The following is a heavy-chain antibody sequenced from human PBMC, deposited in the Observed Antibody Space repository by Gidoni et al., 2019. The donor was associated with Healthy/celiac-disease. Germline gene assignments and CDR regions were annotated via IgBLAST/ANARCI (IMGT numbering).Heavy chain of an antibody. V-gene: IGHV4-34*01. Sequence: GYGLEWIGEINHSGSTNYNPSLKSRVTISVDTSKNQFSLKLSSVTAADTAVYYCARTRAYSSSWYRLSHGMDVWGQGTTVTVSS. CDR2: INHSGST. D-gene: IGHD6-13*01. J-gene: IGHJ6*02. CDR3: ARTRAYSSSWYRLSHGMDV.